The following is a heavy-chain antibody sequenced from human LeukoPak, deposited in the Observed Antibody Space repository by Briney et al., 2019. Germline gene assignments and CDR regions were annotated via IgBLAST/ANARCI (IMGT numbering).Heavy chain of an antibody. V-gene: IGHV4-59*01. J-gene: IGHJ4*02. Sequence: SETLSLTCTVSGGSFSTYYWSWIRQPAGRGLEWIGTIYYSGSTNYNPSLKSRVTISVDTSKNQFSLKLSSVTAADTAVYYCARVRAQQWLAYDYWGQGTLVTVSS. CDR2: IYYSGST. CDR1: GGSFSTYY. D-gene: IGHD6-19*01. CDR3: ARVRAQQWLAYDY.